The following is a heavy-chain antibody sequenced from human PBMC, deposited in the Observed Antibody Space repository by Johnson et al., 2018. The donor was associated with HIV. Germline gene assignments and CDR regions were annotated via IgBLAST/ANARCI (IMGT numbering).Heavy chain of an antibody. CDR2: ISYDGSYK. D-gene: IGHD1-14*01. J-gene: IGHJ3*02. V-gene: IGHV3-30*06. Sequence: QVQLVESGGGVVQPGRSLRLSCVASGFTFSSYGMHWVRQAPGKGLEWVAVISYDGSYKYYADSVKGRFTISRDNSKNTLSLHMNSLRAEDTAVFYCPVDTEAFDIWGQGTMVTVSS. CDR3: PVDTEAFDI. CDR1: GFTFSSYG.